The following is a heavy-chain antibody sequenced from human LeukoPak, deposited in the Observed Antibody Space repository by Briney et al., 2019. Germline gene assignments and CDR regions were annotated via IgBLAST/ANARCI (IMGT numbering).Heavy chain of an antibody. CDR1: GDPISSHSDY. CDR2: IYYSGST. CDR3: AREYSGFGY. Sequence: DPSETLSLTCTVSGDPISSHSDYKWTWIRQTPGRGLEWIGYIYYSGSTNYNPSLKSRVIISVDTSKNQFSLKLTSVTAADTAVYYCAREYSGFGYWAQGTLVTVSS. V-gene: IGHV4-61*08. J-gene: IGHJ4*02. D-gene: IGHD5-12*01.